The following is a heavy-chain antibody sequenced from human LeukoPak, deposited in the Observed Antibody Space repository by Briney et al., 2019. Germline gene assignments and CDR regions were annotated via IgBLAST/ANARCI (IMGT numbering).Heavy chain of an antibody. CDR2: ILVGGSEV. CDR3: ARHTGRPQAGWFDP. V-gene: IGHV5-51*07. D-gene: IGHD3-10*01. CDR1: GFSFISYW. J-gene: IGHJ5*02. Sequence: GESLKISCKGSGFSFISYWIGWVHQMPGRGLEYMGIILVGGSEVRYSPAFQGLVTISADKSINTAYLQWTSLKASDTAMYYCARHTGRPQAGWFDPWGQGTLVTVSS.